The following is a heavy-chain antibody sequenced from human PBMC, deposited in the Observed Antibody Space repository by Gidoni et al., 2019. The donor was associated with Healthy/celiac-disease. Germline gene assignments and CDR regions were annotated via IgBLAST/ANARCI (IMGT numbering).Heavy chain of an antibody. Sequence: QLQLQESGPGLVKPSETLSLTCTVSGGSISSSSYYWGWIRQPPGKGLEWIGSIYYSGSTYYNPSLKSRVTISVDTSKNQFSLKLSSVTAADTAVYYCARQDGFYCSGGSCYYNWFDPWGQGTLVTVSS. D-gene: IGHD2-15*01. J-gene: IGHJ5*02. CDR2: IYYSGST. CDR1: GGSISSSSYY. CDR3: ARQDGFYCSGGSCYYNWFDP. V-gene: IGHV4-39*01.